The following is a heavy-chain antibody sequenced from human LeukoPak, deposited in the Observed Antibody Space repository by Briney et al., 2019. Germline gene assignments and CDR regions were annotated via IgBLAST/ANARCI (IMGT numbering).Heavy chain of an antibody. CDR2: IYYTGST. V-gene: IGHV4-59*01. D-gene: IGHD6-6*01. Sequence: PSETLSLTCTVSGGSISSYYWSWIGKPPGKGLEGIGYIYYTGSTNYNPSLTSRVNISVDTSKNQFSLNLTSVTAADTAVYYCARWGSIAVARFDYWGQGTLVTVSS. CDR1: GGSISSYY. J-gene: IGHJ4*02. CDR3: ARWGSIAVARFDY.